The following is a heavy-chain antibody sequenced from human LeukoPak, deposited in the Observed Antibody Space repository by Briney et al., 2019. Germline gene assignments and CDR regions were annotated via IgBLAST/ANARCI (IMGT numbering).Heavy chain of an antibody. V-gene: IGHV3-23*01. J-gene: IGHJ4*02. D-gene: IGHD6-13*01. Sequence: GGSLRLSCAASGFTFSGYAMSWVRQAPGKGLEWVSVITGGGGNTYYADSVKGRFTISRDNAKNSLYLQMNSLRAEDTAVYYCARDLMGIAYRGAFYYWGQGTLVTVSS. CDR2: ITGGGGNT. CDR1: GFTFSGYA. CDR3: ARDLMGIAYRGAFYY.